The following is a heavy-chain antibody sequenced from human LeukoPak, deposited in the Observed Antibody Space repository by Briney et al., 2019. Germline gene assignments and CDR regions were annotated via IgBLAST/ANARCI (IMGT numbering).Heavy chain of an antibody. CDR3: ARDRGYAYFIDY. D-gene: IGHD3-16*01. J-gene: IGHJ4*02. CDR1: GGSISSGGYY. CDR2: IYYSGST. V-gene: IGHV4-31*03. Sequence: SETLSLTCTVSGGSISSGGYYWSWIRQHPGKGLEWIGYIYYSGSTYYNPSLKSRVTISVDTSKNQFSLKLSSVTAADTAVYYCARDRGYAYFIDYWGQGTLVTVSS.